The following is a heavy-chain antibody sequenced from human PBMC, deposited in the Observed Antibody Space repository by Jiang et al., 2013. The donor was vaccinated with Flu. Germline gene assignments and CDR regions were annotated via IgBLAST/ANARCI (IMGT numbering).Heavy chain of an antibody. J-gene: IGHJ4*02. Sequence: EVKKPGESLRISCEGSGYSFTNYWIGWVRQMPEKGLAWMGVIYGDDSDTRYSPSFQGQVTISVDKSSGIAYLQWSSLKASDTAIYYCARSRDRDCSNTNCYAFDSWGQGTRVTVSS. V-gene: IGHV5-51*01. CDR2: IYGDDSDT. D-gene: IGHD2-2*01. CDR1: GYSFTNYW. CDR3: ARSRDRDCSNTNCYAFDS.